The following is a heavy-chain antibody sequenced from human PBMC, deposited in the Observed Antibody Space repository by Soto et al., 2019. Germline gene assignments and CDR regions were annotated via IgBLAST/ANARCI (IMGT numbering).Heavy chain of an antibody. Sequence: GASVKVSCKASGYTFISYYMHWVRQAPGQGLEWMGIINPSGSSTRYAQKFQGRVTMTRDTSTSTVYMELSSLRSEDTAVYYCARDLLDNGDYFAPEYWGQGTLVTVS. CDR2: INPSGSST. D-gene: IGHD4-17*01. V-gene: IGHV1-46*03. CDR3: ARDLLDNGDYFAPEY. J-gene: IGHJ4*02. CDR1: GYTFISYY.